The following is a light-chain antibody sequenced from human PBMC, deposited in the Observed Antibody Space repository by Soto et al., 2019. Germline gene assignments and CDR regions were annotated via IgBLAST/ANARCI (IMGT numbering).Light chain of an antibody. V-gene: IGKV3-15*01. CDR1: QSVRSD. CDR2: DAS. CDR3: QHYGSWPYT. Sequence: EIVMTQFPATLSVSPGERATLSCRASQSVRSDLAWYQHNPGQAPRLLIYDASTRATGMPARFSGSRSGTAFPLTISSLRSEDFAVYCCQHYGSWPYTFGQGTKLEIK. J-gene: IGKJ2*01.